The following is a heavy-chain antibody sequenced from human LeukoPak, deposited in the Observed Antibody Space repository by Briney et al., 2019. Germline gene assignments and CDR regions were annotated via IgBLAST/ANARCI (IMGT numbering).Heavy chain of an antibody. CDR3: ARGGGLDV. J-gene: IGHJ6*02. CDR2: INHNGNAN. D-gene: IGHD3-16*01. Sequence: GGSLRLSCAASGFTFSSYWMNWARQAPGKGLVWVASINHNGNANYYVDSVKGRFTISRDNAKNSLYLQMSNLRAEDTAVYFCARGGGLDVWGQGATVTVSS. CDR1: GFTFSSYW. V-gene: IGHV3-7*03.